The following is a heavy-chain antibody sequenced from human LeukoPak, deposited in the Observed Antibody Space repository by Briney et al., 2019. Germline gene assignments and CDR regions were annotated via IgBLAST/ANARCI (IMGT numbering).Heavy chain of an antibody. CDR1: AGSISTYY. Sequence: PSETLSLTCTVSAGSISTYYWSWLRQPPGKGLEWIGYVYYTGNTDYNPSLKSRVTISVDTSKKQFSLNLRSVSAADTAVYYCARGAESYYDRHFDYWGQGILVTVSS. V-gene: IGHV4-59*01. J-gene: IGHJ4*02. D-gene: IGHD1-26*01. CDR2: VYYTGNT. CDR3: ARGAESYYDRHFDY.